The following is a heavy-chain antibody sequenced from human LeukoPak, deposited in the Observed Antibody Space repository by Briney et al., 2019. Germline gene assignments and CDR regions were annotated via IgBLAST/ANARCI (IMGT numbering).Heavy chain of an antibody. D-gene: IGHD3-22*01. Sequence: ASVKVSCKASGYTFTGYYMHWVRQAPGQGLEWMGWINPNSGGTNYAQKFQGRVTMTRDTSISTAYMELSRLRSDDTAVYYCARGTITYYYDSSGYHTGDYWGQGTLATVSS. V-gene: IGHV1-2*02. CDR1: GYTFTGYY. CDR3: ARGTITYYYDSSGYHTGDY. CDR2: INPNSGGT. J-gene: IGHJ4*02.